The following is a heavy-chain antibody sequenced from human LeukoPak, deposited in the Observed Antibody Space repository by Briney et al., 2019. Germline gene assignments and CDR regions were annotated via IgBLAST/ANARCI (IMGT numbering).Heavy chain of an antibody. CDR3: ARLGLQYYYYYMDV. CDR1: GGSFSGYY. Sequence: SETLSLTCAVYGGSFSGYYWSWIRQPPGKGLEWIGEINHSGSTNYNPSLKSRVTISVDTSKNQFSLKLSSVTAADTAVYYCARLGLQYYYYYMDVWGKGTTVTISS. D-gene: IGHD7-27*01. CDR2: INHSGST. J-gene: IGHJ6*03. V-gene: IGHV4-34*01.